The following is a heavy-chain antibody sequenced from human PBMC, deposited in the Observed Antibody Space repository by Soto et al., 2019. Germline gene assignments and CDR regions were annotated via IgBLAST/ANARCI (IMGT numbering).Heavy chain of an antibody. Sequence: ASVKVSCKVSGYTLTELSMHWVRQAPGKGLEWMGGFDPEDGETIYAQKFQGRVTMTEDTSTDTAYMELSSLRSEDTAVYYCATVAAAGTWYWFDPWGQGTLVTVS. D-gene: IGHD6-13*01. CDR3: ATVAAAGTWYWFDP. CDR1: GYTLTELS. CDR2: FDPEDGET. J-gene: IGHJ5*02. V-gene: IGHV1-24*01.